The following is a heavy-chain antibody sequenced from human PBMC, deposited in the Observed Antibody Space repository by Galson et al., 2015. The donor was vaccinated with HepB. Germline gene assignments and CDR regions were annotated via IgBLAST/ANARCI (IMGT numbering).Heavy chain of an antibody. J-gene: IGHJ3*02. CDR3: AREWLGYDSSGYRPVAFDI. D-gene: IGHD3-22*01. Sequence: LSLTCAVYGGSFSGYYWSWIRQPPGKGLEWIGEINHSGSTSYNPSLKSRVTISVDTSKNQFSLKLSSVTAADTAVYYCAREWLGYDSSGYRPVAFDIWGQGTMVTVSS. V-gene: IGHV4-34*01. CDR2: INHSGST. CDR1: GGSFSGYY.